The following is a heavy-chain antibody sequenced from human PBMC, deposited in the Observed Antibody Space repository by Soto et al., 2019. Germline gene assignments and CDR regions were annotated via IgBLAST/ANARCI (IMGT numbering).Heavy chain of an antibody. CDR1: GFTFSSYA. V-gene: IGHV3-23*01. CDR3: AKGGPFMVRGVKGGMDV. CDR2: ISGSGGST. Sequence: GGSLRLSCAASGFTFSSYAMSWVRQAPGKGLEWVSAISGSGGSTYYADSVKGRFTISRDNSKNTLYLQMNSLRAEDTAVYYCAKGGPFMVRGVKGGMDVWGQGTTVTVSS. J-gene: IGHJ6*02. D-gene: IGHD3-10*01.